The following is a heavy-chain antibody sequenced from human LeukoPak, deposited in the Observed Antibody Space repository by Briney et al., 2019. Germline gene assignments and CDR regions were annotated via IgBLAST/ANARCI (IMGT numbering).Heavy chain of an antibody. CDR1: GFTFSSYI. CDR3: ARDFMYSITCAGC. V-gene: IGHV3-21*01. CDR2: IFPSGGEI. D-gene: IGHD6-13*01. Sequence: GGSLRLSCAASGFTFSSYIMTWVRQAPGKGLEWVSSIFPSGGEIHYADSVRGRFTISRDNSKSTLSLQMNSLRVEDTAVYYCARDFMYSITCAGCWGQGTLVTVSS. J-gene: IGHJ4*02.